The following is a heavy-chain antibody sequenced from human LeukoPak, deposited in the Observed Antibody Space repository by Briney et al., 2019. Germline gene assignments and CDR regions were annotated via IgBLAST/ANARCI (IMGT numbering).Heavy chain of an antibody. V-gene: IGHV3-30*18. J-gene: IGHJ3*02. CDR3: AKTFWGNYGDHEGSAFDI. Sequence: GSLRLSCAASGFTFSRYGMHWVRQAPGKGLEWVAVISYDGSNKYYADSVKGRFTISRDNSKNTLYLQMNSLRAEDTAVYYCAKTFWGNYGDHEGSAFDIWGQGTMVTVSS. CDR2: ISYDGSNK. CDR1: GFTFSRYG. D-gene: IGHD4-17*01.